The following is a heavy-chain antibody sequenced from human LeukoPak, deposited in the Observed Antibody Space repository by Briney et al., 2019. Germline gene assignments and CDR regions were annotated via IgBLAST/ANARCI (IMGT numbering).Heavy chain of an antibody. J-gene: IGHJ3*02. V-gene: IGHV4-59*01. D-gene: IGHD3-22*01. Sequence: NPSEILSLTCTVSGGSISSYYWSWIRQPPGKGLEWIGYIYYSGSTNYNPSLKSRVTISVDTSKNQFSLKLSSVTAADTAVYYCARSPYYDSSGYSLYDDAFDIWGQGTMVTVSS. CDR3: ARSPYYDSSGYSLYDDAFDI. CDR1: GGSISSYY. CDR2: IYYSGST.